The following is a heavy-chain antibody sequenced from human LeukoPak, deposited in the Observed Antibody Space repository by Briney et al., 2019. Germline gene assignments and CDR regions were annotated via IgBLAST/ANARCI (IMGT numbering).Heavy chain of an antibody. Sequence: PGRSLRLSCAASGFTFSSYGMHWVRQAPGKGLEWVAVISYDGSNKYYADSVKGRFTISRDNAKNSLYLQMNSLRAEDTALYYCAKDMLAVAGTLMAILDYWGQGTLVTVSS. J-gene: IGHJ4*02. CDR2: ISYDGSNK. CDR1: GFTFSSYG. V-gene: IGHV3-30*18. CDR3: AKDMLAVAGTLMAILDY. D-gene: IGHD6-19*01.